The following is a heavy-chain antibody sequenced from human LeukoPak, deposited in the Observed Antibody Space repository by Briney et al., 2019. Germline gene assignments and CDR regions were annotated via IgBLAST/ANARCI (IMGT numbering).Heavy chain of an antibody. V-gene: IGHV3-15*01. J-gene: IGHJ3*02. D-gene: IGHD3-10*01. CDR1: GFTFSSYA. CDR3: TTDLPSGPPNAFDI. CDR2: IKSKTDGGTT. Sequence: GGSLRLSCAASGFTFSSYAMTWVRQAPGKGLEWVGRIKSKTDGGTTDYAAPVKGRFTISRDDSKSTLYLQMNSLKTEDTAVYYCTTDLPSGPPNAFDIWGQGTMVTVSS.